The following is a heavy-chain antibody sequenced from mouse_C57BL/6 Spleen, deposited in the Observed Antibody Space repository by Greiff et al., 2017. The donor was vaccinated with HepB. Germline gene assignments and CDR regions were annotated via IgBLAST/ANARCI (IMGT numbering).Heavy chain of an antibody. CDR2: ISYDGSN. V-gene: IGHV3-6*01. D-gene: IGHD1-1*01. CDR1: GYSITSGYY. Sequence: EVQLVESGPGLVKPSQSLSLTCSVTGYSITSGYYWTWIRQFPGNKLEWMGYISYDGSNNYNPSLKNRISITRDTSKNQFFLKLNSVTTEDTATYYCARVLVAPRYFDVWGTGTTVTVSS. J-gene: IGHJ1*03. CDR3: ARVLVAPRYFDV.